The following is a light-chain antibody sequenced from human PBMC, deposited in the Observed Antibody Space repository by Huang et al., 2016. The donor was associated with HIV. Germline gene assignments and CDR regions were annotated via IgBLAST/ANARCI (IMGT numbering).Light chain of an antibody. CDR3: QKYDSYPWT. CDR1: QVISSS. CDR2: GAS. J-gene: IGKJ1*01. V-gene: IGKV1-13*02. Sequence: TQLTQSPSSLSANVGHRVVLTCRAGQVISSSVAWYQQKPGKPPRLLIHGASALETGVPGRFSGSGSGTEFTLTISSLQPDDFATYFCQKYDSYPWTFGQGTKVEIK.